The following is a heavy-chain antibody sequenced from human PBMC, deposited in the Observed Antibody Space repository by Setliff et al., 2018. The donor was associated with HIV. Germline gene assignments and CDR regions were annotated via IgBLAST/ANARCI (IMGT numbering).Heavy chain of an antibody. CDR3: AREGKTALVTKYFDY. Sequence: LSLTCAVSGVSITSATYYWSWIRHSPGKGLEWIVYIDYSGSAFYNPSLKSRLTISRDTSKNQFSLRMKSVTAADTAVYYCAREGKTALVTKYFDYWGQGTLVTVSS. D-gene: IGHD5-18*01. J-gene: IGHJ4*02. CDR2: IDYSGSA. CDR1: GVSITSATYY. V-gene: IGHV4-31*11.